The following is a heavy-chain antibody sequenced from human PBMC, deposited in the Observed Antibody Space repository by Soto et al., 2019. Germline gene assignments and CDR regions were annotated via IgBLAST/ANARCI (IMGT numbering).Heavy chain of an antibody. D-gene: IGHD2-2*01. CDR2: INAGNGNT. V-gene: IGHV1-3*01. Sequence: ASVKVSCKASGYTFTSYAMHWVRQAPGQRLEWMGWINAGNGNTKYSQKFQGRVTITRDTSASTAYMELSSLRSEDTAVYYCARDPIVVVPAAFDYWGQGTLVTVSS. CDR3: ARDPIVVVPAAFDY. CDR1: GYTFTSYA. J-gene: IGHJ4*02.